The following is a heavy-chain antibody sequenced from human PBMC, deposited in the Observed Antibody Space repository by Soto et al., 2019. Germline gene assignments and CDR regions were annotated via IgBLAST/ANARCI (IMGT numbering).Heavy chain of an antibody. J-gene: IGHJ4*02. CDR3: ARDRGGYEHFDY. V-gene: IGHV1-18*01. Sequence: QVQLVQSGAEVKKPGASVRVSCEVSGYTFTSYGISWVRQAPGQGLEWMGWINTYNGNINYAQRLQVRVTMTTYTSTGTAYMELRSLRSDDTALYYCARDRGGYEHFDYWGQGTLVTVSS. CDR1: GYTFTSYG. D-gene: IGHD5-12*01. CDR2: INTYNGNI.